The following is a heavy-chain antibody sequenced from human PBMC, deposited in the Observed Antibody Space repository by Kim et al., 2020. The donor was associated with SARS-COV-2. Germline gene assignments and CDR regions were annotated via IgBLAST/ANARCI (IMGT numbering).Heavy chain of an antibody. Sequence: GESLKISCKTSGYSFSTYWIGWVRQMPGKGLEWMGVIYPGDSDTRYSPSFQGQVTISADKSVNTAYLQWSSLKASDSAIYYCARRFSSTEEYDYWGQGTLVTVSS. J-gene: IGHJ4*02. CDR2: IYPGDSDT. CDR1: GYSFSTYW. V-gene: IGHV5-51*01. D-gene: IGHD2-2*01. CDR3: ARRFSSTEEYDY.